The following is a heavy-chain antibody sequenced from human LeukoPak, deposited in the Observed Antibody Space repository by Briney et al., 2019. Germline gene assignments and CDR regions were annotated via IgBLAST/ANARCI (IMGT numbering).Heavy chain of an antibody. Sequence: GGSLRLSCEASGFTFTSYNMNWVRQAPGKGLEWVSSISSSSSYIYCAESVKGRFTISRDTAKNSLYLQMNSLRADDTAIYYCARVTLTGYYAFDYWGQGTLVTVSS. CDR3: ARVTLTGYYAFDY. CDR2: ISSSSSYI. D-gene: IGHD3-9*01. V-gene: IGHV3-21*01. J-gene: IGHJ4*02. CDR1: GFTFTSYN.